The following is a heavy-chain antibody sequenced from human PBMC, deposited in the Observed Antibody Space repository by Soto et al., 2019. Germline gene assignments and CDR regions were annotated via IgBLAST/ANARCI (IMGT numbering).Heavy chain of an antibody. CDR3: ARELPYYVSIDSYLDX. CDR1: GDSVSGNSAA. CDR2: TYYRSRWYN. V-gene: IGHV6-1*01. D-gene: IGHD3-16*01. Sequence: SQTLSLNCAISGDSVSGNSAAWNWIRQSPSRGLECLGRTYYRSRWYNDYAVSVKSRITVTPDTSKNQLSLHLNSVTPEDTAVYYCARELPYYVSIDSYLDXWGQVALFTVSX. J-gene: IGHJ4*02.